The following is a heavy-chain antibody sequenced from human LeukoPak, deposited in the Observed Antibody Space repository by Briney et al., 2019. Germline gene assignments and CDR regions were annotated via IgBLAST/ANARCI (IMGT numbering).Heavy chain of an antibody. CDR3: ATPAFWDGYNSIDY. CDR2: IIPIFGTA. Sequence: SVKVSCKASGYTFTSYGISWVRQAPGQGLGWMGRIIPIFGTANYAQKFQGRATITTDESTSTAYMELCSLRSEDTAVYYCATPAFWDGYNSIDYWGQGTLVTVSS. V-gene: IGHV1-69*05. CDR1: GYTFTSYG. D-gene: IGHD5-24*01. J-gene: IGHJ4*02.